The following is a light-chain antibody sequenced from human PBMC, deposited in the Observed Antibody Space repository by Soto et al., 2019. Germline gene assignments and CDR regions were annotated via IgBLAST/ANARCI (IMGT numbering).Light chain of an antibody. J-gene: IGKJ1*01. Sequence: EIVLTQSPATLSSFPGDRVTLSCRASQYISTRLAWYQHRPGQAPRLLIYQTSIRAAGIPARFSASGSGTDFTLTISDVQPEDFALYYCHQRRSWPRTFGQGTKVDI. CDR3: HQRRSWPRT. CDR2: QTS. V-gene: IGKV3-11*01. CDR1: QYISTR.